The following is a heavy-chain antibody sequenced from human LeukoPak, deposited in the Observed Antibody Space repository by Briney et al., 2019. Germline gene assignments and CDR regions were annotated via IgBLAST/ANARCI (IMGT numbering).Heavy chain of an antibody. CDR2: INHSGST. V-gene: IGHV4-34*01. CDR3: ASVTSTPYRTAGIDY. CDR1: GGSFSGYY. D-gene: IGHD2-21*02. Sequence: SETLSLTCAVYGGSFSGYYWSWIRQPPGKGLEWIGEINHSGSTNYNPSLKSRVTISVDTSKNQFSLKVSSVTAADTAVYYCASVTSTPYRTAGIDYWGQGTLVTVSS. J-gene: IGHJ4*02.